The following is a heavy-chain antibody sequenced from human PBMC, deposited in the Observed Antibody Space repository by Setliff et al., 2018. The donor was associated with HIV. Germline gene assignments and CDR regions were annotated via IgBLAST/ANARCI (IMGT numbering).Heavy chain of an antibody. CDR2: IFHNGTI. V-gene: IGHV4-34*01. Sequence: SETLSLTCAVYGVSFSGYSWSWIRQPPGKGLEWIGEIFHNGTINCNPSLKGRVALSIDTFKSQISLNMTSLTTADTAIYYCGRGPHIVGAPWAVIDYWAQGKPVTVSS. D-gene: IGHD1-26*01. J-gene: IGHJ4*02. CDR3: GRGPHIVGAPWAVIDY. CDR1: GVSFSGYS.